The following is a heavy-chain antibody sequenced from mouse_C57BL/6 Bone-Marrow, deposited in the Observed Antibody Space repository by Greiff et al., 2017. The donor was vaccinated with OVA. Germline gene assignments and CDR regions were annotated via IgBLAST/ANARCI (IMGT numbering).Heavy chain of an antibody. CDR1: GFTFSDYG. CDR3: ARHEIYYGYFDV. V-gene: IGHV5-15*01. J-gene: IGHJ1*03. Sequence: EVQLVESGGGLVQPGGSLKLSCAASGFTFSDYGMAWVRQAPRKGPEWVAFISHLAYSIYYADTVTGRFTISRENAKNTLYLEMSSLRSEDTAMYYCARHEIYYGYFDVWGTGTTVTVSS. CDR2: ISHLAYSI.